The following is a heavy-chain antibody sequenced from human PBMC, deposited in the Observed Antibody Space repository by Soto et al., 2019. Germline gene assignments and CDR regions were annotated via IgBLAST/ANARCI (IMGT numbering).Heavy chain of an antibody. J-gene: IGHJ6*02. CDR1: GFTFRNYG. Sequence: QVQLVESGGGVVQPGRSLRLSCAASGFTFRNYGMHWVRQAPGKGLEWVALISYDGSYRYFADSVKGRFTISRDNSRNKLSLQMNSLRAEDTAVYYCAKESFMTTAATGPNYYYGLDVWGQGTTVTVSS. D-gene: IGHD6-25*01. CDR2: ISYDGSYR. V-gene: IGHV3-30*18. CDR3: AKESFMTTAATGPNYYYGLDV.